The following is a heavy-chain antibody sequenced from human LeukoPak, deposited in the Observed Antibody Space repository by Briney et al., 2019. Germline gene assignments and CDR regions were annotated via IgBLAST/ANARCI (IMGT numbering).Heavy chain of an antibody. D-gene: IGHD3-3*01. J-gene: IGHJ3*02. CDR1: GGTFSSYA. Sequence: SVKVSCKASGGTFSSYAISWVRQAPGQGLELMGGIIPIFGTANYAQKFQGRVTITADEPTSTAYMELSSLRSEDTAVYYCARDLAITIFGVVIRTDAFDIWGQGTMVTVSS. CDR2: IIPIFGTA. CDR3: ARDLAITIFGVVIRTDAFDI. V-gene: IGHV1-69*13.